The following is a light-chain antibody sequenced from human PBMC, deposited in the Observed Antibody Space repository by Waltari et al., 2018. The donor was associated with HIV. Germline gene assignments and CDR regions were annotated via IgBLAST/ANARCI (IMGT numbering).Light chain of an antibody. CDR3: VGWDSRLSGYV. J-gene: IGLJ1*01. V-gene: IGLV1-47*01. CDR1: LSNIENDN. Sequence: QSVLTQPPSASGTPGQRVTLSCSASLSNIENDNVYWYQQHTGASPRLLIYKDTQRPSGVPDRFTGSKSGTSASLAISGLRSEDEADYYCVGWDSRLSGYVFGTGTKVTVL. CDR2: KDT.